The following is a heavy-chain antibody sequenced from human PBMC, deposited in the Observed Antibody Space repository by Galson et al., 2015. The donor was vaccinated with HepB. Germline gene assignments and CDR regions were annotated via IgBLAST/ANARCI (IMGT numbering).Heavy chain of an antibody. CDR3: AKDRSGGGYDFWSGSFIDY. J-gene: IGHJ4*02. V-gene: IGHV3-9*01. Sequence: SLRLSCAASGFTFDDYAMHWVRHAPGKGLEWVSGISWNSGSIGYADSVKGRFTISRDNAKNSLYLQMNSLRAEDTALYYCAKDRSGGGYDFWSGSFIDYWGQGTLVTVSS. CDR2: ISWNSGSI. D-gene: IGHD3-3*01. CDR1: GFTFDDYA.